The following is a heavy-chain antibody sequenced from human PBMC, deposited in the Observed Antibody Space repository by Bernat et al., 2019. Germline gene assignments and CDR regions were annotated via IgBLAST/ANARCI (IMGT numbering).Heavy chain of an antibody. CDR1: GGSISSSSYY. D-gene: IGHD3-22*01. J-gene: IGHJ3*02. CDR3: ARQARVVVINDAFDI. Sequence: QLQLQESGPGLVKPSETLSLTCTVSGGSISSSSYYWGWIRQPPGKGLGWIGSIYYSGSTYYNPSLKSRVTISVDTSKNQFSLKLSSVTAADTAVYYCARQARVVVINDAFDIWGQGTMVTVSS. CDR2: IYYSGST. V-gene: IGHV4-39*01.